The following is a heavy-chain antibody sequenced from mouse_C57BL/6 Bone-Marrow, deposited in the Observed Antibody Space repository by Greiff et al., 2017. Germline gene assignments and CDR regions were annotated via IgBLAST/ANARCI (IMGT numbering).Heavy chain of an antibody. CDR2: IYPRSGNT. Sequence: VQLQQSGAELARPGASVTLSCKASGYTFTSYGISWVKQRTGQGLEWIGEIYPRSGNTYYNEKFKGKATLTADKSSSTAYMELRSLSSEDSAVYFCARSPLLLYYFDYWGQGTTLTVSS. CDR1: GYTFTSYG. V-gene: IGHV1-81*01. D-gene: IGHD2-12*01. CDR3: ARSPLLLYYFDY. J-gene: IGHJ2*01.